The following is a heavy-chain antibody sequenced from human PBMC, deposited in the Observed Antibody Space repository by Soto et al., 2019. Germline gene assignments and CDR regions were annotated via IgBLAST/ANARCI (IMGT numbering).Heavy chain of an antibody. CDR3: SRVDPSAKSPDS. Sequence: EVHLVESGGGLVQPGGSLRLSCVASGFAFDAYWMHWVRQVPGEGPVWVSRIDYDGTTTTYADSVKGRFTISRDNAKNTLYLQMNSLRAEDTGVYYCSRVDPSAKSPDSWGQGTLVTVSS. J-gene: IGHJ4*02. CDR2: IDYDGTTT. D-gene: IGHD2-15*01. V-gene: IGHV3-74*01. CDR1: GFAFDAYW.